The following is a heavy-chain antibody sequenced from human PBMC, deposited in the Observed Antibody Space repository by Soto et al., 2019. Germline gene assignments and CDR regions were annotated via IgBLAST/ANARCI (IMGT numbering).Heavy chain of an antibody. CDR2: INHSGST. Sequence: SETLSLTCAVYGGSFSGYYWSWIRQPPGKGLEWIGEINHSGSTNYNPSLKSRVTISVDTSKNQFSLKLSSVTAADTAVYYCARNLAAAGTWVDYWGQGTLVTVSS. D-gene: IGHD6-13*01. CDR1: GGSFSGYY. CDR3: ARNLAAAGTWVDY. J-gene: IGHJ4*02. V-gene: IGHV4-34*01.